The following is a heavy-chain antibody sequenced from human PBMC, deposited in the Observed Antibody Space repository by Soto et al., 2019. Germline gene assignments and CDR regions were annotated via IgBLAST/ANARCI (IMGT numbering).Heavy chain of an antibody. CDR3: ARAKAPLYSSSWYWFDP. CDR1: GGSISTNSYS. J-gene: IGHJ5*02. Sequence: SETLSLTCTVSGGSISTNSYSWGWIRQPTGKGLEWIGFIYYSGSTNYNPSLKSRVTISVDTSKNQFSLKLSSVTAADTAVYYCARAKAPLYSSSWYWFDPWGQGTLVTVSS. CDR2: IYYSGST. V-gene: IGHV4-61*05. D-gene: IGHD6-13*01.